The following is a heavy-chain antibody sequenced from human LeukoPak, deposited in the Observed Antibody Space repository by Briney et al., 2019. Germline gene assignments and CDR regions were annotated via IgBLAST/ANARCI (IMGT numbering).Heavy chain of an antibody. D-gene: IGHD5-12*01. CDR1: GFTFDDYA. CDR3: AKDYSGYLLYYFDY. J-gene: IGHJ4*02. Sequence: GGSLRLSCAASGFTFDDYAMHWVRQAPGKGLEWVSGISWNSGSIGYADSVKGRFTISRDNAKNSLYLQMNSLRAEDTALYYCAKDYSGYLLYYFDYWGQGTLVTVSS. V-gene: IGHV3-9*01. CDR2: ISWNSGSI.